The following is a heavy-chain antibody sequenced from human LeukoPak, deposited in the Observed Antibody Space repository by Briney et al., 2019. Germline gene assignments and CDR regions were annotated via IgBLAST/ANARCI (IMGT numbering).Heavy chain of an antibody. CDR1: GFTFDDYA. V-gene: IGHV3-9*01. J-gene: IGHJ6*03. CDR2: ISWNSGSI. CDR3: AKGVAAGYYYYMDV. D-gene: IGHD6-13*01. Sequence: PGRSLRLSCAASGFTFDDYAMRWVRQAPGKGLEWVSGISWNSGSIGYADSVKGRFTISRDNAKNSLYLQMNSLRAEDTALYYCAKGVAAGYYYYMDVWGKGTTVTVSS.